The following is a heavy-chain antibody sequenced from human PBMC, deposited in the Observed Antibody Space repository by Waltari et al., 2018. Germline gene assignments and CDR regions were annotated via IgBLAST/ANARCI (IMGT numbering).Heavy chain of an antibody. CDR1: GGSISSYY. D-gene: IGHD3-3*01. V-gene: IGHV4-4*07. CDR2: IYTSGST. CDR3: ARSDGITIFGGAQGAFDI. Sequence: QVQLQESGPGLVKPSETLSLTCTVSGGSISSYYWSWIRQPAGKGLEWIGRIYTSGSTNYNPSLKSRVTMSVDTSKNQFALKLSSVTAADTAVYYCARSDGITIFGGAQGAFDIWGQGTMVTVSS. J-gene: IGHJ3*02.